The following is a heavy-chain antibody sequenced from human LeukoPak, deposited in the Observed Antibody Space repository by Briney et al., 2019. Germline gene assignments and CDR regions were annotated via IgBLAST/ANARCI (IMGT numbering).Heavy chain of an antibody. D-gene: IGHD3-16*01. V-gene: IGHV1-69*05. Sequence: GASVKVSCKASGGTFSSYAISWVRQAPGQGLEWMGGIIPIFGTANYAQKFQGRVTITTDESTSTAYMEQSSLRSEDTAVYYCARRVGTQYYFDYWGQGTLVTVSS. CDR3: ARRVGTQYYFDY. CDR1: GGTFSSYA. CDR2: IIPIFGTA. J-gene: IGHJ4*02.